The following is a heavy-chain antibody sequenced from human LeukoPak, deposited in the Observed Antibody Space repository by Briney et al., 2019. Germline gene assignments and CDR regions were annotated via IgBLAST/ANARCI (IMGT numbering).Heavy chain of an antibody. J-gene: IGHJ6*03. CDR2: IYTSGST. CDR3: VRLGHCTGGSCYQYYYTDV. D-gene: IGHD2-15*01. Sequence: SQTLSLTCTVSGGSISSGSYYWSWIRQPAGTGLEWIGRIYTSGSTNYNPSLKSRVTISVDTSKNQFSLKLSSVTAADTAVYYCVRLGHCTGGSCYQYYYTDVWGKGTTVTISS. CDR1: GGSISSGSYY. V-gene: IGHV4-61*02.